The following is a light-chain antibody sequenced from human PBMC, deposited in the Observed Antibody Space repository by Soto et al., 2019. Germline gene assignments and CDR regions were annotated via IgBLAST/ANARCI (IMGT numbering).Light chain of an antibody. J-gene: IGKJ4*01. V-gene: IGKV3-20*01. CDR3: QQYGSSPT. Sequence: EIVLTQSPATLSLSPGERATLSCRASQSVSSYLAWYQQKPGQAPRLLIYIASNRATGIPDRFTGSGSGTDFTLTISRLEPEDFAVYYCQQYGSSPTFGGGTKV. CDR2: IAS. CDR1: QSVSSY.